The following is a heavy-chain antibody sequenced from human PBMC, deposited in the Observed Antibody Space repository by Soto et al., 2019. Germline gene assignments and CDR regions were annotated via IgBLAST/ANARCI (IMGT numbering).Heavy chain of an antibody. Sequence: LSLTCTVSGGSITSGNSYSWSWIRQPPGKGLEWIGSISRSGSTSYNPSLKGRVTMSVDKSKNQFSLNLSSVTAADMAVYYCARAVAPYLGTWFDPWGQGTLVTVS. J-gene: IGHJ5*02. CDR2: ISRSGST. CDR3: ARAVAPYLGTWFDP. CDR1: GGSITSGNSYS. V-gene: IGHV4-30-2*01. D-gene: IGHD3-16*01.